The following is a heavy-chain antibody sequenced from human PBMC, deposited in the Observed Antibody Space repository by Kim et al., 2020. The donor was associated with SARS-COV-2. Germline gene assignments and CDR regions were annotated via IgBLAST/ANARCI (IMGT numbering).Heavy chain of an antibody. J-gene: IGHJ4*02. CDR2: GST. V-gene: IGHV4-39*01. Sequence: GSTCSNPTPKSRVTISVDTSKNQFSLKLSSVTAADTAVYYCARLWFGEAYWGQGTLVTVSS. D-gene: IGHD3-10*01. CDR3: ARLWFGEAY.